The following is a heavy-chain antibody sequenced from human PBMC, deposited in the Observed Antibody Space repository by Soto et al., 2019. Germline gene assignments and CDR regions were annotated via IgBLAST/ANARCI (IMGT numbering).Heavy chain of an antibody. CDR1: GCTFTSYY. V-gene: IGHV1-46*03. J-gene: IGHJ3*02. CDR2: INPSGGST. Sequence: GPVTVSCKASGCTFTSYYMHWVRQAPGQGLEWMGIINPSGGSTSYAQKFQGRVTMTRDTSTSTVYMELSSLRSEDTAVYYCARISRIAVAGTGAFDIWGQGTMVTVSS. CDR3: ARISRIAVAGTGAFDI. D-gene: IGHD6-19*01.